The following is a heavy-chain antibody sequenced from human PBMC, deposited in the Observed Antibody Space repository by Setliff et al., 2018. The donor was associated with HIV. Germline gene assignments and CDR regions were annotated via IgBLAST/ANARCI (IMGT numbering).Heavy chain of an antibody. CDR1: GFIFSNAW. J-gene: IGHJ4*02. CDR3: QTNYYDTSGYYYEARNYFEY. D-gene: IGHD3-22*01. V-gene: IGHV3-15*04. Sequence: GGSLRLSCAASGFIFSNAWMNWVRQAPGKGLEWVGRIEIKTDGGTTDYAAPVKGRFSISRDDSKRIAYLQMNSLKTEDTAVYYCQTNYYDTSGYYYEARNYFEYWGQGTLVTVSS. CDR2: IEIKTDGGTT.